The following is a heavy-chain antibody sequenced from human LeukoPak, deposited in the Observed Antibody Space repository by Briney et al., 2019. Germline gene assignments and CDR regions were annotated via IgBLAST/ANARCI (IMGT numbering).Heavy chain of an antibody. CDR1: GFTFSSHG. D-gene: IGHD3-16*01. Sequence: PGGSLRLSCATSGFTFSSHGMHWVRQAPGKGLEWVAVIWADGSITHHAESVKGRFTISRDNSKNMLHLQMDSVRAEDTAVYYCASLSNLYTASWDLDYWGRGTLVTVSS. V-gene: IGHV3-33*03. J-gene: IGHJ4*02. CDR3: ASLSNLYTASWDLDY. CDR2: IWADGSIT.